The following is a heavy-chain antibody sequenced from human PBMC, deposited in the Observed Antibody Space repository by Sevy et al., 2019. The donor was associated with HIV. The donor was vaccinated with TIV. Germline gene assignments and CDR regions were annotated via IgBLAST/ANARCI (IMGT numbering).Heavy chain of an antibody. CDR2: ISAYNGDI. V-gene: IGHV1-18*01. D-gene: IGHD3-10*01. J-gene: IGHJ4*02. CDR1: GYTFTSYG. CDR3: ARSGGSGSYSDFDY. Sequence: ASVKVSCKASGYTFTSYGISWVRQAPGQGLEWVGWISAYNGDINYSQKLQGRLTMTTDTSTSTAYMELRSLRSDDTAVYFCARSGGSGSYSDFDYWGQGTLVTVSS.